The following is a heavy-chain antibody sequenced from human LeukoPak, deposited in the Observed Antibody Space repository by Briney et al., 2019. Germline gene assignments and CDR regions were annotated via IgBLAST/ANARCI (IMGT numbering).Heavy chain of an antibody. J-gene: IGHJ4*02. Sequence: GGSLRLSXAASGFTFSSYGMHWVRQAPGRGLDWVAFIWYDGSNKYYADSVKGRFTISRDNSKNTLYLQMNSLRAEDTAVYYCAKSYSYGYDYWGQGTLVTVSS. V-gene: IGHV3-30*02. CDR2: IWYDGSNK. CDR1: GFTFSSYG. D-gene: IGHD5-18*01. CDR3: AKSYSYGYDY.